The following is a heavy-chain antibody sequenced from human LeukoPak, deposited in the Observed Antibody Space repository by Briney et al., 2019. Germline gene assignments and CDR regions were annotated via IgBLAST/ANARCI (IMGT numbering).Heavy chain of an antibody. V-gene: IGHV3-7*01. D-gene: IGHD3-10*02. CDR1: GFTFSTYW. CDR3: ARYVGESLDY. CDR2: IKGDESAK. J-gene: IGHJ4*02. Sequence: GGSLRLSYAASGFTFSTYWMAGVRQAPGKGLEWVANIKGDESAKHQADSVKGRFTISRDNAQNSVYLQMSNLRGEDTAVYYWARYVGESLDYWGRGTLVTVSS.